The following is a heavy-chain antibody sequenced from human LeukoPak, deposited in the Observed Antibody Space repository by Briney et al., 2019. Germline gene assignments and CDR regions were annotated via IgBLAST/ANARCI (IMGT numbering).Heavy chain of an antibody. J-gene: IGHJ4*02. Sequence: SETLSLTCTVSGVSVSSGSYYWSWIRQPPGKGLEWIGYIYYSGSTNYNPSLKSRVTISVDTSKNQFSLKLRSVTAADTAVYYCARDGAAAAGTEPQFDYWGQGTLVTVSS. D-gene: IGHD6-13*01. CDR3: ARDGAAAAGTEPQFDY. CDR2: IYYSGST. CDR1: GVSVSSGSYY. V-gene: IGHV4-61*01.